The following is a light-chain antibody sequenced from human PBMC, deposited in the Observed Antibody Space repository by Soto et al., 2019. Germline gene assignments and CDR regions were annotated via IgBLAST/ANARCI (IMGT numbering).Light chain of an antibody. CDR3: QQYSDSPPT. CDR2: GAS. CDR1: QSVSSSY. V-gene: IGKV3-20*01. J-gene: IGKJ1*01. Sequence: IGLTQSPGTLSLSPGERSTLSCRASQSVSSSYLAWYQQKPGQAPRLLIYGASDRTTGTPDRFSGSGSGTDFTLTIGRLEPEDFAMYYCQQYSDSPPTFGQGTKVDI.